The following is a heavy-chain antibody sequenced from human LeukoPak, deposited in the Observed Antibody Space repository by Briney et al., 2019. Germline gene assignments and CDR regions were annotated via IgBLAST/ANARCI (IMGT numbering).Heavy chain of an antibody. V-gene: IGHV1-2*02. D-gene: IGHD3-3*01. J-gene: IGHJ5*02. CDR2: IDPNSGGT. CDR3: AGGDMTYYDFWSGYLNWFDP. CDR1: GYTFTGYY. Sequence: ASVKVSCKASGYTFTGYYTHWVRQAPGQGLEWMGWIDPNSGGTNYAQKFQGRVTMTRDTSISTAYMELSRLRSDDTAVYYCAGGDMTYYDFWSGYLNWFDPWGQGTLVTVSS.